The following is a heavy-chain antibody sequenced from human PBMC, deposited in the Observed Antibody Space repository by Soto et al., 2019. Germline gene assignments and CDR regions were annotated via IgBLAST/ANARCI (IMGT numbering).Heavy chain of an antibody. Sequence: HPGGSLRLSCAASGFTFSSYAMHWVRQAPGKGLEWVAVISYDGSNKYYADSVKGRFTISRDNAKNSLYLQMNSLRHEDTAVYYCARDPIELAGTFDYWGQGTLVTVSS. CDR1: GFTFSSYA. D-gene: IGHD6-19*01. J-gene: IGHJ4*02. CDR2: ISYDGSNK. V-gene: IGHV3-30-3*01. CDR3: ARDPIELAGTFDY.